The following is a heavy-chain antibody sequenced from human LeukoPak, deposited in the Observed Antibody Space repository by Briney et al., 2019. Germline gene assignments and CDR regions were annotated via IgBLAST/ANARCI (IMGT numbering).Heavy chain of an antibody. CDR3: ARGGYCSGGSCYSGAFDY. Sequence: PGGSLRLSCAASGFTFSSYAMHWVRQAPGKGLEYVSAISSNGGSTYYANSVKGRFTISRDNSKNTRYLQMGSLRAEDMAVYYCARGGYCSGGSCYSGAFDYWGQGTLVTVSS. J-gene: IGHJ4*02. CDR2: ISSNGGST. V-gene: IGHV3-64*01. CDR1: GFTFSSYA. D-gene: IGHD2-15*01.